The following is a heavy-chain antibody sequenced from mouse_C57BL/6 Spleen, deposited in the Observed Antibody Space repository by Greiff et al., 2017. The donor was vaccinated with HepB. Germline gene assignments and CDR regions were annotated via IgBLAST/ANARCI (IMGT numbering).Heavy chain of an antibody. J-gene: IGHJ4*01. V-gene: IGHV5-17*01. CDR2: ISSGSSTI. D-gene: IGHD1-1*01. CDR1: GFTFSDYG. CDR3: ARSTVVYYYAMDY. Sequence: EVKVVESGGGLVKPGGSLKLSCAASGFTFSDYGMHWVRQAPEKGLEWVAYISSGSSTIYYAATVKGRFTISRDNAKNTLFLQMTSLRSEDTAMYYCARSTVVYYYAMDYWGQGTSVTVSS.